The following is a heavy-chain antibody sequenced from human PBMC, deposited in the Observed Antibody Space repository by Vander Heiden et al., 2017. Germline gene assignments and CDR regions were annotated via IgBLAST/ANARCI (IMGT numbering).Heavy chain of an antibody. J-gene: IGHJ5*02. CDR1: GGSISSSSYY. Sequence: QLQLQESGPGLVKPSETLSLTCTVSGGSISSSSYYWGWIRQPPGKGLEWIGSIYYSGSTYYNPSLKSRVTISVDTSKNQFFLKLSSVTAADTAVYYCARQDPDYDFWSGYYGGGFDPWGQGTLVTVSS. CDR3: ARQDPDYDFWSGYYGGGFDP. CDR2: IYYSGST. V-gene: IGHV4-39*01. D-gene: IGHD3-3*01.